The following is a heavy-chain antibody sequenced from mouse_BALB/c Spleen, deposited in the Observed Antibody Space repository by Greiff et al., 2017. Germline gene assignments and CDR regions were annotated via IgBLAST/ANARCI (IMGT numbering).Heavy chain of an antibody. CDR3: TRSGDYDVYPPYAMDY. CDR1: GYTFTSYW. V-gene: IGHV1-5*01. J-gene: IGHJ4*01. D-gene: IGHD2-4*01. CDR2: IYPGNSDT. Sequence: VQLQQSGTVLARPGASVKMSCKASGYTFTSYWMHWVKQRPGQGLEWIGAIYPGNSDTSYNQKFKGKAKLTAATSTSTAYMELSSLTNEDSAVYYCTRSGDYDVYPPYAMDYWGQGTSVTVSS.